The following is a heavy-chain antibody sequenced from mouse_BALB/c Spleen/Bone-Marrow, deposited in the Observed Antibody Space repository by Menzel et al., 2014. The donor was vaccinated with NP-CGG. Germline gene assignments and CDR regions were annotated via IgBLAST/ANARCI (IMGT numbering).Heavy chain of an antibody. V-gene: IGHV5-6*01. Sequence: EMMLVESGGDLVKPGGSLKLSCAASGFTFSSYGMSWVRQTPDKRLEWVATISSGGSYTYYPDSVKGRFTISRDNAKNTLYLQMSSLKSEGTAMYYCARLGRDYFDYWGQGTTLTVSS. CDR1: GFTFSSYG. D-gene: IGHD4-1*01. CDR3: ARLGRDYFDY. CDR2: ISSGGSYT. J-gene: IGHJ2*01.